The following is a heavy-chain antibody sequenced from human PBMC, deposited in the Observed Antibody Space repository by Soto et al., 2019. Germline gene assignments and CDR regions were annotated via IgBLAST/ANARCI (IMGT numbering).Heavy chain of an antibody. CDR3: VRGGIAAAAPPDY. CDR1: GGSISSGGYY. J-gene: IGHJ4*02. Sequence: QVQLQESGPGLVKPSQTLSLTCTVSGGSISSGGYYWSWIRQHPGKGLEWIGYIYYSGSTYYNPSLKIRVTISVDTSKNQFSLKLSSVTAADTAVYYCVRGGIAAAAPPDYWGQGTLVTVSS. V-gene: IGHV4-31*03. CDR2: IYYSGST. D-gene: IGHD6-13*01.